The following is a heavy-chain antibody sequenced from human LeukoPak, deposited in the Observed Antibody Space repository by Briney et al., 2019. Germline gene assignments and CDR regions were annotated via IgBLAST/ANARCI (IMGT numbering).Heavy chain of an antibody. V-gene: IGHV3-23*01. D-gene: IGHD3-22*01. CDR2: ISGSGGST. CDR1: GFTFSSYA. Sequence: GGSLRLSCAASGFTFSSYAMSWVRQAPGKGLEWVSAISGSGGSTYYADSVKGRFTISRDNSKNTLYLQMNSLRAEDTAVYNCAKDDDSSGHYYRPFDYWGQGTLVTVSS. J-gene: IGHJ4*02. CDR3: AKDDDSSGHYYRPFDY.